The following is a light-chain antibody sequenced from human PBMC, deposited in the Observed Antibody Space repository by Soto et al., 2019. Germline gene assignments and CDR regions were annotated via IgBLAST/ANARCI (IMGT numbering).Light chain of an antibody. J-gene: IGKJ1*01. CDR2: GAF. Sequence: DIQMTQSPSAMYASVGGRVTITCRASQGINDNLAWFQQKPGQVPKRLIYGAFSLQRGVPSRFSGSGSGTEFTLTISSLQPDDFATYYCQQYNSYWTFGQGTKVEIK. CDR3: QQYNSYWT. CDR1: QGINDN. V-gene: IGKV1-17*03.